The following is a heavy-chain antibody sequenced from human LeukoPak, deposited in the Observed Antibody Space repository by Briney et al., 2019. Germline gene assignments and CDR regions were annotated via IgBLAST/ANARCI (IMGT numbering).Heavy chain of an antibody. CDR1: GGSISSYF. CDR2: INHRGTT. Sequence: SETLSLTCAVSGGSISSYFWSWVRQPPGKGLEWIGYINHRGTTKSNPSLKSRVTMSLDASKSQVSLILNSVTAADTAIYYCAKDRSGSYYTFDVWGQGTVVTVTS. D-gene: IGHD1-26*01. CDR3: AKDRSGSYYTFDV. J-gene: IGHJ3*01. V-gene: IGHV4-59*01.